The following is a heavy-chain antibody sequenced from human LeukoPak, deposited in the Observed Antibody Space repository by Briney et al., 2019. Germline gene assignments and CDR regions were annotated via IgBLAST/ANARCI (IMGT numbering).Heavy chain of an antibody. CDR2: FDPEDGAT. CDR3: ATVVLYSGYFFDD. V-gene: IGHV1-24*01. Sequence: ASVNVSCKASGYTFTSYGISWVRQAPGKGLEWMGGFDPEDGATIYAQKFQGRVTMTEDTSTDTAYMELSSLRSEDTAVYYCATVVLYSGYFFDDWGEGTLVTVSS. D-gene: IGHD1-26*01. J-gene: IGHJ4*02. CDR1: GYTFTSYG.